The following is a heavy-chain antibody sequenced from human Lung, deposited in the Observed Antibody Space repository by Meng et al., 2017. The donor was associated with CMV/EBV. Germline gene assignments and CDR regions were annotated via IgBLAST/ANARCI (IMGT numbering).Heavy chain of an antibody. Sequence: SXTLSLXCSVPGDSINSYYWSWIRQPPGKGLEWIGYIYYSGSINYNPSLKSRVTISLDRSKNQFSLKLNSVAGADTAVYYCARGGSSWSPHAAPFDSWGQGTXVTVSS. D-gene: IGHD6-6*01. CDR3: ARGGSSWSPHAAPFDS. CDR2: IYYSGSI. J-gene: IGHJ4*02. CDR1: GDSINSYY. V-gene: IGHV4-59*01.